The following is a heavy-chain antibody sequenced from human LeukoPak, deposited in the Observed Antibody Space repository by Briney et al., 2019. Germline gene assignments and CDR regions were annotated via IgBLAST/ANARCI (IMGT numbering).Heavy chain of an antibody. CDR3: AKEEDHCSRTNCWRYLGY. V-gene: IGHV3-9*03. J-gene: IGHJ4*02. Sequence: GGSLRLSCAASGFTFEDYAIHWVRQVPGKGLEWVSGISWNSGSIGYADSVKGRFTISRDNAKNSVYLEMNSLRVEDMALYYCAKEEDHCSRTNCWRYLGYWGQGTLVAVSS. CDR2: ISWNSGSI. CDR1: GFTFEDYA. D-gene: IGHD2-2*01.